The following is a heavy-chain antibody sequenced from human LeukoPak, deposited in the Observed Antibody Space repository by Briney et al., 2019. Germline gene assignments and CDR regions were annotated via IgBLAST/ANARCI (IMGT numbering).Heavy chain of an antibody. CDR3: AREMTMDDYGDYFRPFDY. CDR1: GFTFSSYE. Sequence: GSLRLSCAASGFTFSSYEMNWVRPAPGKGLEWVSYISSSGSTIYYADSVEGRFTISRDNAKNSLYLQMNSLRAEDTAVYYCAREMTMDDYGDYFRPFDYWGQGTLVTVSS. J-gene: IGHJ4*02. CDR2: ISSSGSTI. V-gene: IGHV3-48*03. D-gene: IGHD4-17*01.